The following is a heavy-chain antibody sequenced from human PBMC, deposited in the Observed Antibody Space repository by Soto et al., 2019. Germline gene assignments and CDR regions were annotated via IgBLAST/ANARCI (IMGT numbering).Heavy chain of an antibody. Sequence: EASVKVSCKASGYTFTSYDINWVRQATGQGLEWMGWMNPNSGNTGYAQKFQGRVTMTRNTSISTAYMELSSLRSEDTAVYYCARGPYSSSWYYYYYYMDVWGKGTTVTVSS. J-gene: IGHJ6*03. CDR2: MNPNSGNT. CDR3: ARGPYSSSWYYYYYYMDV. CDR1: GYTFTSYD. V-gene: IGHV1-8*01. D-gene: IGHD6-13*01.